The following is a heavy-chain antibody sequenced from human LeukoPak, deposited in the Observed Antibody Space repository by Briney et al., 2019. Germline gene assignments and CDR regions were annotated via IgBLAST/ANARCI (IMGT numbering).Heavy chain of an antibody. J-gene: IGHJ4*02. CDR2: ISYDGSNK. CDR3: AKDRLGLMDGFGELLSFLFDY. V-gene: IGHV3-30*18. Sequence: GGSLRLSCSASGFAFSSYGMHWVRQAPGKGLEWVAVISYDGSNKYYADSVKGRFTISRDNSKNTLYLQMNSLRAEDTAVYYCAKDRLGLMDGFGELLSFLFDYWGQGTLVTVPS. CDR1: GFAFSSYG. D-gene: IGHD3-10*01.